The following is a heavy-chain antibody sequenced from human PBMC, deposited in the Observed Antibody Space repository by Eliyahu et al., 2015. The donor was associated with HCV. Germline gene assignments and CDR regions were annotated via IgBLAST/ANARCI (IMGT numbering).Heavy chain of an antibody. V-gene: IGHV4-61*02. D-gene: IGHD4-23*01. J-gene: IGHJ4*02. CDR3: ARDSTGGNFLDY. CDR1: GGSINSGSYY. Sequence: QVQLQESGPGLVKPSQTLSLTCTVSGGSINSGSYYWTWIRQPAGKALEWIGGIYTIGSTNYNPSLKSRVTISVDTSKNQFSLKLSSVTAADTAVYYCARDSTGGNFLDYWGQGTLVTVSS. CDR2: IYTIGST.